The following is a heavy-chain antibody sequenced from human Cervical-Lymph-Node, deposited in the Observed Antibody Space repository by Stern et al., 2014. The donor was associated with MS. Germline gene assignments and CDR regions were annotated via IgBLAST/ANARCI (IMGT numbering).Heavy chain of an antibody. CDR2: IFPVFGTP. D-gene: IGHD6-13*01. CDR3: ALSSETSDRWYSLGYDL. J-gene: IGHJ5*02. V-gene: IGHV1-69*01. CDR1: GGTFSKFP. Sequence: VQLVQSGAEVTNPGSSVKVSCKASGGTFSKFPSSWVRQAPGQGLEWMGGIFPVFGTPTYAQEFRGRVTITADVSTRTVYMELSSLRSDDTAVYYCALSSETSDRWYSLGYDLWGQGTLVTVSS.